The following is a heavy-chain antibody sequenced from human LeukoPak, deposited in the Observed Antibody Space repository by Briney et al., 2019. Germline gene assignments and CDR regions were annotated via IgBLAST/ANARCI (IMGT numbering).Heavy chain of an antibody. V-gene: IGHV3-30*02. CDR3: ARVSSGWYVRYYYGMDV. J-gene: IGHJ6*02. D-gene: IGHD6-19*01. CDR1: EFTFSSYG. Sequence: GGSLRLSCAASEFTFSSYGMHWVRQAPGKGLEWVAFIRFDGSNKYYADSVKGRFTISRDNSKNTLYLQMNSLRAEDTAVYYCARVSSGWYVRYYYGMDVWGQGTTVTVSS. CDR2: IRFDGSNK.